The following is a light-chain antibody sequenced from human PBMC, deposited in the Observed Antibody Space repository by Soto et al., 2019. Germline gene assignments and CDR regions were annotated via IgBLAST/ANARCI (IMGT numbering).Light chain of an antibody. Sequence: DIQMTQSPSTLSASVGDRVTITCRASQSISSWLAWYQQKPGKAPNLLIYKASILESEVPSRFSGGGSGTEFSLTSSRLQPDVFATYYCQQYNSYPLTFGGGTKVEI. CDR2: KAS. V-gene: IGKV1-5*03. CDR1: QSISSW. CDR3: QQYNSYPLT. J-gene: IGKJ4*01.